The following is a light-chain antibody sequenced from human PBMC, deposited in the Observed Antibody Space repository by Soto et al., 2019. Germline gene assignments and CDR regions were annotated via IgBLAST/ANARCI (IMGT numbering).Light chain of an antibody. CDR1: ESVSNN. V-gene: IGKV3-15*01. CDR2: FAS. Sequence: EIVMTQSPAPLSVSPGERATLSCRASESVSNNLAWYQQKPGQAPRLLIYFASTRATGIPARFSGSGSGTEFTLTISSLQAEDFAVYYCQQYNKWPLTFGGGTKV. J-gene: IGKJ4*01. CDR3: QQYNKWPLT.